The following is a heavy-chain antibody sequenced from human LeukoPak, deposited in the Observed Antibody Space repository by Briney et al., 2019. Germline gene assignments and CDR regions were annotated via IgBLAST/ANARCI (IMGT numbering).Heavy chain of an antibody. D-gene: IGHD3-22*01. CDR1: GGTFSSYA. J-gene: IGHJ6*02. V-gene: IGHV1-69*13. CDR3: ASYNSSAPYTRSPYYYYGMDV. CDR2: IIPIFGTA. Sequence: GASVKVSCKASGGTFSSYAISWVRQAPGQGLEWMGGIIPIFGTANYAQKFQGRVTITADESTSTAYMELSSLRSEDTAVYYCASYNSSAPYTRSPYYYYGMDVWGQGTTVTVSS.